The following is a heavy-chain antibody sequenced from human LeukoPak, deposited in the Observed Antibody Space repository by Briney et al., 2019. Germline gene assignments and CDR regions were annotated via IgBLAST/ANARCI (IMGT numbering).Heavy chain of an antibody. V-gene: IGHV3-30*02. CDR3: AKSASGYSTSWYCLDY. CDR1: GFTVSSSY. Sequence: GGSLRLSCAASGFTVSSSYMSWVRQAPGKGPEWVAFTRFDGSNKYYADSVEGRFTISRDNSRNTLYLQMNSLRSEDTAVYYCAKSASGYSTSWYCLDYWGQGTLVTVSS. D-gene: IGHD6-13*01. J-gene: IGHJ4*02. CDR2: TRFDGSNK.